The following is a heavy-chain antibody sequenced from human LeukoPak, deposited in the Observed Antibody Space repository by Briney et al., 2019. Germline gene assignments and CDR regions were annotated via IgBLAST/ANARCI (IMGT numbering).Heavy chain of an antibody. V-gene: IGHV3-30*02. CDR1: GFSFSSYA. CDR3: QTQLIVGMGQDF. D-gene: IGHD1-26*01. Sequence: GGSLRLSCAVSGFSFSSYAMHWVRQAPGRGLEWVAFIRYDGSKTYRADSVRGRFTVSRDNSKKTLFLQMSNLRPDDTAVYFCQTQLIVGMGQDFWGQGTLVTVSS. CDR2: IRYDGSKT. J-gene: IGHJ4*02.